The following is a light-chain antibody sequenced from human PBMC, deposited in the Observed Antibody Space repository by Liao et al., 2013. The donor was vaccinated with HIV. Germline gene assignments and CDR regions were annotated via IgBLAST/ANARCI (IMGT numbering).Light chain of an antibody. Sequence: SYDLTQPPSVSVSPGQTASISCSGDNLGNKFACWYQQKPGQSPLLVIYQDKKRPSGIPERFSGSNSGNTATLTIRGTQPMDEADYYCQAWDRNTAIFGGGTKLTVL. V-gene: IGLV3-1*01. J-gene: IGLJ2*01. CDR3: QAWDRNTAI. CDR2: QDK. CDR1: NLGNKF.